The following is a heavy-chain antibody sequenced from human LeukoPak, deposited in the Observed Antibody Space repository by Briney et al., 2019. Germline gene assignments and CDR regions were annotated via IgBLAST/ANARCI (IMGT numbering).Heavy chain of an antibody. CDR3: ARIRDIVGFDY. J-gene: IGHJ4*02. CDR1: XFTFXSXX. CDR2: IKQDGSEK. Sequence: XXXAAXXFTFXSXXMSWVRXAPGXXLXWVANIKQDGSEKYYVDSVKGRFTISRDNAKNSLYLQMNSLRAEDTAVYYCARIRDIVGFDYWGQGTLVTVSS. D-gene: IGHD5-12*01. V-gene: IGHV3-7*04.